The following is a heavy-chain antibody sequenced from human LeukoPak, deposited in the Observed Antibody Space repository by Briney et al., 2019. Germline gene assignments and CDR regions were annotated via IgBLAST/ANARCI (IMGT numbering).Heavy chain of an antibody. J-gene: IGHJ6*02. Sequence: GGSLRLSCAASGFTFSSYGMHWVRQAPGKGLEWVAVIWYDGSNKYYADSVKGRFTISRDNSKNTLYLQMNSLRAEDTAVYYCGGEFSSSPASMDVWGQGTTVTVSS. CDR3: GGEFSSSPASMDV. CDR1: GFTFSSYG. V-gene: IGHV3-33*01. CDR2: IWYDGSNK. D-gene: IGHD6-13*01.